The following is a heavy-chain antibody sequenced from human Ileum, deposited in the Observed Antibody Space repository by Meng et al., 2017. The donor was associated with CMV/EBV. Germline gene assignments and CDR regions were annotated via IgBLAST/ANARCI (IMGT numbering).Heavy chain of an antibody. CDR1: GDSISSGGYH. Sequence: SETLSLTCTVSGDSISSGGYHWSWVRQRPGKGLEWIGYIFYSGTTYYNPSLKSRFIMSVDTSKNQFSLRLTSVTAADTAMYYCARGAVSSAWYREEHFDSWGQGSLVTISS. D-gene: IGHD6-19*01. CDR3: ARGAVSSAWYREEHFDS. CDR2: IFYSGTT. V-gene: IGHV4-31*03. J-gene: IGHJ4*02.